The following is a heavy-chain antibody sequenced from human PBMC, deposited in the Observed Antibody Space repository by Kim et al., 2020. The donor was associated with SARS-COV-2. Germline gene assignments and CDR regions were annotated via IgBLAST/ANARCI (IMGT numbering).Heavy chain of an antibody. CDR3: ARARVATISELDY. Sequence: YADSVKGRFTISRDNAKNSLYLQMNSLRAEDTAVYYCARARVATISELDYWGQGTLVTVSS. J-gene: IGHJ4*02. D-gene: IGHD5-12*01. V-gene: IGHV3-11*05.